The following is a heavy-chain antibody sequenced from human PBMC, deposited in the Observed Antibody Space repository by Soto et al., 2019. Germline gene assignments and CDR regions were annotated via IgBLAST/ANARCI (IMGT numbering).Heavy chain of an antibody. J-gene: IGHJ4*02. CDR1: GFTFITYA. D-gene: IGHD3-10*01. Sequence: PGGSLRLSCAASGFTFITYAINWVRQAPGKGLEWVSGISGSGGSTYYADSVKGRFTISRDNSKNTLHLQMNSLRAEDTAVYYCAKSSGSYYSPPDYWGRGTLVTVSS. V-gene: IGHV3-23*01. CDR3: AKSSGSYYSPPDY. CDR2: ISGSGGST.